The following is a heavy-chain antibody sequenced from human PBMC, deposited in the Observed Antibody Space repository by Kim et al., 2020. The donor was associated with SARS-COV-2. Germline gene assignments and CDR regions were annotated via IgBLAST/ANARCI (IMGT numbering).Heavy chain of an antibody. J-gene: IGHJ2*01. Sequence: SRVTISVDTPKNQFSLKLSSVTAADTAVYYCARDAPAYCGGDCYGYFDLWGRGTLVTVSS. V-gene: IGHV4-59*01. CDR3: ARDAPAYCGGDCYGYFDL. D-gene: IGHD2-21*02.